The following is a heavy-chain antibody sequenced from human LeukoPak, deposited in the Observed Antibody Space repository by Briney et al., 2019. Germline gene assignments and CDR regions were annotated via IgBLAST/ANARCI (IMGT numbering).Heavy chain of an antibody. CDR2: ISGSGGST. D-gene: IGHD3-9*01. V-gene: IGHV3-23*01. CDR3: AKGFEYYDILTGYYSGY. Sequence: HTGGSLRLSCAASGFTFSSYAMSWVRQAPGKGLEWVSAISGSGGSTYYADSVKGRFTISRDNSKNTLYLQMNSLRAEDTAVYYCAKGFEYYDILTGYYSGYWGQGTLVTVSS. CDR1: GFTFSSYA. J-gene: IGHJ4*02.